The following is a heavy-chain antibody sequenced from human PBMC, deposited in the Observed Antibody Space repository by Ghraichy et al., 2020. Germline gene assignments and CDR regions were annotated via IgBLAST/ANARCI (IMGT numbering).Heavy chain of an antibody. CDR2: IIPIFGTA. D-gene: IGHD2-2*01. Sequence: SVKVSCKASGGTFSSYAISWVRQAPGQGLEWMGGIIPIFGTANYAQKFQGRVTITADESTSTAYMELSSLRSEDTAVYYCASGREPAASMGDGYWGQGTLVTVSS. J-gene: IGHJ4*02. CDR3: ASGREPAASMGDGY. CDR1: GGTFSSYA. V-gene: IGHV1-69*13.